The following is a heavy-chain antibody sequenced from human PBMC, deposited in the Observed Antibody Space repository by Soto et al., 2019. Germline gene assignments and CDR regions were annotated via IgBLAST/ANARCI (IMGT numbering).Heavy chain of an antibody. CDR1: GGTFSNYR. CDR2: IIAMSGIA. Sequence: QVRLMQSGAEVKKPGSSVKVSCKASGGTFSNYRITWVRQAPGQGLEWMGGIIAMSGIAIYAQKFKGTVTITADESTSTAYMELSSLISEDTAVYYCATTNIVAGGMRLLSFDSWGQGTLVTVSS. J-gene: IGHJ4*02. CDR3: ATTNIVAGGMRLLSFDS. D-gene: IGHD2-15*01. V-gene: IGHV1-69*01.